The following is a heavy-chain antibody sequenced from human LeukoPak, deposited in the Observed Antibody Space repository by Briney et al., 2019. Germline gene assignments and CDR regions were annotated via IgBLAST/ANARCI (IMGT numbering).Heavy chain of an antibody. J-gene: IGHJ4*02. V-gene: IGHV4-4*07. Sequence: SETLSLTCTVSGGSISSYYWSWIRQPAGKGLKWIGRIFTSGSTNYNPSLKTRVTMSADTSKNQFSLRLSSVTAADTAVYYCAVGWYRGAYYFDYWGQGTLVTVSS. CDR3: AVGWYRGAYYFDY. D-gene: IGHD6-19*01. CDR1: GGSISSYY. CDR2: IFTSGST.